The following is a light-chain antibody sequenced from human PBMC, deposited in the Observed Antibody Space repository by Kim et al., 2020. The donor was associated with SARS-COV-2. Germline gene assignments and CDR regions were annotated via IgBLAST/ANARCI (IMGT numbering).Light chain of an antibody. V-gene: IGLV4-69*01. Sequence: QLVLSQSPSASASLGASVKLTCTLSSGHSTYGIAWHQQQAERGPRYLMHLNSDGSHTKGDGIPDRFSGSSSGAERYLTISSLQSEDEADYYCQTWGTGPWVFGGGTQLTVL. CDR1: SGHSTYG. J-gene: IGLJ3*02. CDR2: LNSDGSH. CDR3: QTWGTGPWV.